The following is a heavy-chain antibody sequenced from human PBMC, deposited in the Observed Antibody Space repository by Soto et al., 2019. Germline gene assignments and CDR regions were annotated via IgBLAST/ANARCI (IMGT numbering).Heavy chain of an antibody. CDR3: ARYGYCSSTSFYTLYSVTEF. CDR2: IYPGDSDT. J-gene: IGHJ6*01. D-gene: IGHD2-2*02. V-gene: IGHV5-51*01. Sequence: GKGLEWMGIIYPGDSDTRYSPSFQGQVTISADKSISTAYLQWSSLKASDTAMYYCARYGYCSSTSFYTLYSVTEFLVQGTSVTGFS.